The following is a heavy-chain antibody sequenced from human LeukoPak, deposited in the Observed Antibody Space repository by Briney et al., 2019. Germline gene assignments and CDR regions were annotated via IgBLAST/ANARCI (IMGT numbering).Heavy chain of an antibody. CDR3: AKSFVFSNGHSPVLTPVVS. Sequence: PGGSLRLSCAASGFTFSSSAMSWVRQAPGKGLEWVSSIRDRGICTYYVDSVKGRFTISRDNSKNTLYLQMNSLRGDDMGVYYGAKSFVFSNGHSPVLTPVVSWGQGTLVSVSS. V-gene: IGHV3-23*01. CDR1: GFTFSSSA. D-gene: IGHD3-3*01. CDR2: IRDRGICT. J-gene: IGHJ5*01.